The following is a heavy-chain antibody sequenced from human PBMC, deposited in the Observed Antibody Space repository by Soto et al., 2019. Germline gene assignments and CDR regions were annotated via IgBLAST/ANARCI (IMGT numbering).Heavy chain of an antibody. CDR1: GFTFTSSS. CDR2: IVVGSGNT. V-gene: IGHV1-58*02. J-gene: IGHJ5*02. Sequence: AFMKVCCKASGFTFTSSSMQWVRQARGQRLEWIGWIVVGSGNTNYAQKFQERVTITRDMSTSTAYMELSSLRSEDTAVYYCARDRDYYDSSGYYSNSNWFDPWG. D-gene: IGHD3-22*01. CDR3: ARDRDYYDSSGYYSNSNWFDP.